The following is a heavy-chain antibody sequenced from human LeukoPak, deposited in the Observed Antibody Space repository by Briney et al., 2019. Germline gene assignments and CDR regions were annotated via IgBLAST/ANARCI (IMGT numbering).Heavy chain of an antibody. V-gene: IGHV4-4*07. CDR2: IYTTGST. D-gene: IGHD3-10*02. Sequence: SESLSLTCSVSDGSMISYHWSWIRRPAGKGLEWIGRIYTTGSTDYNPSLMSRVTMSVDTSKNQFSLKLRSVTAADTAVYYCARAERTVNVFDSWGQGTIVTVSS. J-gene: IGHJ3*01. CDR3: ARAERTVNVFDS. CDR1: DGSMISYH.